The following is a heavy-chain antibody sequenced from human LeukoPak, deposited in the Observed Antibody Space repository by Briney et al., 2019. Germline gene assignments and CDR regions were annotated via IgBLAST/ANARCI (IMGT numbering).Heavy chain of an antibody. CDR1: GYTFTSYY. V-gene: IGHV1-46*01. Sequence: ASVKVSCKASGYTFTSYYMHWVRQAPGQGPEWMGIINPSGGSTSYAQKFQGRVTMTRDMSTSTVYMELSSLRSEDTAVYYCARDRSIVATIGNWFDPWGQGTLVTVSS. D-gene: IGHD5-12*01. CDR3: ARDRSIVATIGNWFDP. J-gene: IGHJ5*02. CDR2: INPSGGST.